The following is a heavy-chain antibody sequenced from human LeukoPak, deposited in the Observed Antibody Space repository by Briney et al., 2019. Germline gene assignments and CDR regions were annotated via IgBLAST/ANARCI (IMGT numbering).Heavy chain of an antibody. CDR3: TTDGDGSGSYYIPPFFDY. V-gene: IGHV3-15*01. CDR1: GFTFSNAW. J-gene: IGHJ4*02. CDR2: IKSKTDGGTT. Sequence: PGGSLTLSCPASGFTFSNAWLSWVRQAPGKELEWVGRIKSKTDGGTTDYAAPVKGRFTISRDDSKNTLYLQMNSLKTEDTAVYYCTTDGDGSGSYYIPPFFDYWGQGTLVTVSS. D-gene: IGHD3-10*01.